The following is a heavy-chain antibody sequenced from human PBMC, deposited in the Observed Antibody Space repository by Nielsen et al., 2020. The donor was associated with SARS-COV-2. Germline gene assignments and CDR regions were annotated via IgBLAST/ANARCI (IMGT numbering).Heavy chain of an antibody. J-gene: IGHJ4*02. D-gene: IGHD2-15*01. CDR3: ARHEVGPRTVVDY. CDR1: GGSISSSSYY. V-gene: IGHV4-39*01. Sequence: SETLSLTCTVSGGSISSSSYYWGWIRQPPGKGLVWIGSIYYSGSTYYNPSLKSPVTISVDTSKNQFSLKLSSVTAADTAVYYCARHEVGPRTVVDYWGQGTLVTVSS. CDR2: IYYSGST.